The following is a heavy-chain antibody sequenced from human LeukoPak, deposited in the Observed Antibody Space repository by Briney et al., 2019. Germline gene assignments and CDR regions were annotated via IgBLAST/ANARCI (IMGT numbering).Heavy chain of an antibody. V-gene: IGHV5-51*01. J-gene: IGHJ4*02. CDR1: GYSFISYW. Sequence: GESLKISCKGSGYSFISYWIGWVRQMPGKGLEWMGIIYPGDSDTRYSPSFQGQVTISADKSISTAYLQWSSLKASDTAMYYCARTTMRAAAGTGFDYWGQGTLVTVSS. CDR2: IYPGDSDT. D-gene: IGHD6-13*01. CDR3: ARTTMRAAAGTGFDY.